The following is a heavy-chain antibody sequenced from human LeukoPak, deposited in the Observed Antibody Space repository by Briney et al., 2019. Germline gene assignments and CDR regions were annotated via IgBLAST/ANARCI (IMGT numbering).Heavy chain of an antibody. CDR1: GYSISSGYH. D-gene: IGHD3-10*01. J-gene: IGHJ4*02. Sequence: SETLSLTCAVSGYSISSGYHWGWNRPTPGKGLEWIGSLYAAGNTYHSPSLKSRVTISLDKSKNLFSLDLRSVTAADTAVYYCAREIVRGVPGWWGQGTLVTVSS. V-gene: IGHV4-38-2*02. CDR3: AREIVRGVPGW. CDR2: LYAAGNT.